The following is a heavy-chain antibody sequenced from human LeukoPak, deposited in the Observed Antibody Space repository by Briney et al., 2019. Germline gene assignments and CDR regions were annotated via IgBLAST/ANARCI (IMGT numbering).Heavy chain of an antibody. CDR3: ARKGYSYGRRVFDY. V-gene: IGHV4-34*01. CDR1: GGSFSGYY. D-gene: IGHD5-18*01. J-gene: IGHJ4*02. CDR2: INHSGST. Sequence: ESSETLSLTCAVYGGSFSGYYWSWIRQPPGKGLEWIGEINHSGSTNYNPSLKSRVTISVDTSKNQFSLKLSCVTAADTAVYYCARKGYSYGRRVFDYWGQGTLVTVSS.